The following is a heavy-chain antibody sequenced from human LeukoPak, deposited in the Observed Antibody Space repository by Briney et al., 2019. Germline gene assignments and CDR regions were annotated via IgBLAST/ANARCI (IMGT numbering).Heavy chain of an antibody. Sequence: PGGSLRLSCAVSGFTFSSYGMNWVRQAPGKGLEWVSYISTSGHTTYYTDSVKGRFTISRDNAKNSLFLQMNSLRAEDTAVYYCARAGGGYWFDPWGQGTLVTVSS. CDR1: GFTFSSYG. J-gene: IGHJ5*02. CDR2: ISTSGHTT. D-gene: IGHD2-15*01. V-gene: IGHV3-48*03. CDR3: ARAGGGYWFDP.